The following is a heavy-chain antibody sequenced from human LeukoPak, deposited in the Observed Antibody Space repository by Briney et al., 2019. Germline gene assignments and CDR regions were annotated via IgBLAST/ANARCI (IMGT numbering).Heavy chain of an antibody. CDR1: GGSISSYY. CDR2: IYYSGST. D-gene: IGHD7-27*01. CDR3: ARGVNWGSLYFDY. V-gene: IGHV4-59*01. Sequence: SETLSLTCTVSGGSISSYYWSWIRQPPGKGLEWIGYIYYSGSTNYNPSLKSRVTISVDTSKNQFSLKLSSVTAADTAVYYCARGVNWGSLYFDYWGQGTLVTVSS. J-gene: IGHJ4*02.